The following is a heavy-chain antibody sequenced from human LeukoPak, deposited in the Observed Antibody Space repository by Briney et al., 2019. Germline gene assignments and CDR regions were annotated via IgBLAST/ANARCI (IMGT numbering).Heavy chain of an antibody. CDR2: XXXXGSXK. J-gene: IGHJ3*02. CDR3: XXXNGYCNTXXXXXXAFDI. V-gene: IGHV3-30*02. D-gene: IGHD2/OR15-2a*01. Sequence: PGGSLRLSCAASGFTFSSYGMHWVRQAPGRGLEWVXXXXXXGSXKYXADSVKGXFTISRDNSKNTLYLQMNSLRAEDTAVYYXXXXNGYCNTXXXXXXAFDIWGQGTXVTVSS. CDR1: GFTFSSYG.